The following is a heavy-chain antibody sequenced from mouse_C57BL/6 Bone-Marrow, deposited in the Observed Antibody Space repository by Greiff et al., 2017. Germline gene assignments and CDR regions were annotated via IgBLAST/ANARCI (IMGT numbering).Heavy chain of an antibody. CDR2: IYPRDGST. V-gene: IGHV1-85*01. CDR3: AREGLYDGYYCFAY. Sequence: VQLKQSGPELVKPGASVKLSCKASGYTFTSYDINWVKQRPGQGLEWIGWIYPRDGSTKYNEKFKGKATLTVDTSSSTAYMELHSLTSDDSAFYFCAREGLYDGYYCFAYWGQGTLVTVSA. CDR1: GYTFTSYD. J-gene: IGHJ3*01. D-gene: IGHD2-3*01.